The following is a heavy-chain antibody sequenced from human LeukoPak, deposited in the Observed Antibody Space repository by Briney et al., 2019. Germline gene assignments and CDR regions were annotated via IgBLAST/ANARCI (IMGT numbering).Heavy chain of an antibody. CDR3: AREVLRGDYVWGTTDY. CDR2: INHNSGGT. J-gene: IGHJ4*02. Sequence: ASVKVSCKASGYTFTGYYMHWVRQAPGQGLEWMGWINHNSGGTNYAQKFQGRVTMTRDTSISTAYMELSRLRSDDTAVYYCAREVLRGDYVWGTTDYWGQGTLVTVSS. CDR1: GYTFTGYY. V-gene: IGHV1-2*02. D-gene: IGHD3-16*01.